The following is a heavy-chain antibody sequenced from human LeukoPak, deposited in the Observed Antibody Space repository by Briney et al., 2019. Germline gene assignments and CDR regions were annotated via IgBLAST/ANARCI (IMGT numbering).Heavy chain of an antibody. V-gene: IGHV1-69*05. D-gene: IGHD3-22*01. CDR3: ARDVFTMIVVVTRSSWFDP. CDR2: IIPIFGTA. Sequence: SVKVSCKASGGTFSSYAISWVRQAPGQGLEWMGGIIPIFGTANYAQKFQGRVTITTDESTSTAYMELSSLRSEDTAVYCCARDVFTMIVVVTRSSWFDPWGQGTLVTVSS. J-gene: IGHJ5*02. CDR1: GGTFSSYA.